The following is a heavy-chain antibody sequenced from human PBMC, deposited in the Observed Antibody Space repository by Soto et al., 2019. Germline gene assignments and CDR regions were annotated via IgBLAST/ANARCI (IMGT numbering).Heavy chain of an antibody. Sequence: QLQLQESGPGLVKPSETLSLTCTVSGGSISSSSYYWGWIRQPPGKGLEWIGSIYYSGSTYYNPSLKSRVPISVDTSKNQFSLKLSSVTAADTAVYYCARHASGYNWNYDYWGQGTLVTVSS. CDR1: GGSISSSSYY. CDR2: IYYSGST. V-gene: IGHV4-39*01. CDR3: ARHASGYNWNYDY. J-gene: IGHJ4*02. D-gene: IGHD1-7*01.